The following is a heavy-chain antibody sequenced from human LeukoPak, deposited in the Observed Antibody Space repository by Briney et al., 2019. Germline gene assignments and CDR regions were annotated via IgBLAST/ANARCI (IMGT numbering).Heavy chain of an antibody. D-gene: IGHD5-12*01. J-gene: IGHJ6*03. CDR2: ISGSGDNT. CDR3: AKQGRVATITRYYYYMDV. CDR1: GFMFSNYG. V-gene: IGHV3-23*01. Sequence: GGSLRLSCAASGFMFSNYGLSWVRQAPGKGLEWVSAISGSGDNTYYADSVKGRFTISRDDSKNTLYLQMNSLRAEDTAVYYCAKQGRVATITRYYYYMDVWGKGTTVTISS.